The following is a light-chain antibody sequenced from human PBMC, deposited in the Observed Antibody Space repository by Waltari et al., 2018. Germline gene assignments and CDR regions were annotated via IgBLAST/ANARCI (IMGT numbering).Light chain of an antibody. CDR1: LSVLYSSNNKNY. CDR2: WAS. V-gene: IGKV4-1*01. CDR3: QQYYSSPPT. J-gene: IGKJ1*01. Sequence: DLVMTQSPDSLAVSLGERATINCKSSLSVLYSSNNKNYLAWYQQKPGQPPKLLIYWASTRESGVPDRFSGSGSGTDFTLTISSLQAEDVTVYYCQQYYSSPPTFGQGTKVEIK.